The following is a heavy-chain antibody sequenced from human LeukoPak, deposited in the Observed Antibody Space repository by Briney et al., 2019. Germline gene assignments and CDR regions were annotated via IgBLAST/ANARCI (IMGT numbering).Heavy chain of an antibody. D-gene: IGHD6-13*01. CDR1: GFTFSRHW. CDR3: ARDGVAAGIYFDY. V-gene: IGHV3-7*01. Sequence: PGGSLRLSCAVSGFTFSRHWMSWVRQAPGKGLEWVANINQDGSEKHYVDSVKGRFTISRDNAKNSLYLQMNSLRVEDTAVYYCARDGVAAGIYFDYWGQGTLVTVSS. CDR2: INQDGSEK. J-gene: IGHJ4*02.